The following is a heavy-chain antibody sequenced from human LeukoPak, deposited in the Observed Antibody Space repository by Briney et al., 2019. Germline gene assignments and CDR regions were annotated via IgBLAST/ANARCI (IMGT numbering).Heavy chain of an antibody. D-gene: IGHD2-15*01. J-gene: IGHJ4*02. CDR3: AREGSSYTQKNFDF. CDR1: GYTFINYY. V-gene: IGHV1-46*01. Sequence: GASVKVSCKASGYTFINYYVHWVRQAPGQGLEWMGMITPSGGTTSYAQKFKGRATMTRDMSTSTVYMDLSSLRSEDTAVYYCAREGSSYTQKNFDFWGQGTLVTVSS. CDR2: ITPSGGTT.